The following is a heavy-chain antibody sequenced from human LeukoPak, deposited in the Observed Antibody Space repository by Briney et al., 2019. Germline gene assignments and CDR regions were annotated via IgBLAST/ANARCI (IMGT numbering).Heavy chain of an antibody. D-gene: IGHD3-16*01. V-gene: IGHV3-30-3*01. Sequence: GGSLRLSCAASGFTFSSYAMHWVRQAPGKGLEWVAVISYDGSNKYYADSVKGRFTISRDNSKNTLYLQMNSLRAEDTAVYYCARGLLEGGPFDPWGQGTLVTVSS. CDR2: ISYDGSNK. CDR1: GFTFSSYA. J-gene: IGHJ5*02. CDR3: ARGLLEGGPFDP.